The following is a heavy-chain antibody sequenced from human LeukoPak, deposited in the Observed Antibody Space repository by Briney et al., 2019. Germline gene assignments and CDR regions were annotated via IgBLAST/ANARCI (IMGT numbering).Heavy chain of an antibody. Sequence: SETLSLTCTVSGGSISSGSYYWSWIRQPAGKGLEWIGRIYTSGSTNYNPSLKSRVTISVDTSKNRFSLKLSSVTAADTAVYYYASDYYDSSGHNWFDPWGQGTLVTVSS. J-gene: IGHJ5*02. CDR1: GGSISSGSYY. V-gene: IGHV4-61*02. D-gene: IGHD3-22*01. CDR2: IYTSGST. CDR3: ASDYYDSSGHNWFDP.